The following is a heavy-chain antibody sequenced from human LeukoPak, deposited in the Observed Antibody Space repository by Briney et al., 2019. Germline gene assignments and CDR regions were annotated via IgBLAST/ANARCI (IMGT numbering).Heavy chain of an antibody. Sequence: SETLSLTCTVSGGSISSYYWSWIRQPAGKGLEWIERIYTSGSTNYNPSLKSRVTMSVDTSKNQFSLKLSSVTAADTAVYYCARDLPYYYDSSGYYYESHDAFDIWGQGTMVAVSS. D-gene: IGHD3-22*01. J-gene: IGHJ3*02. V-gene: IGHV4-4*07. CDR1: GGSISSYY. CDR3: ARDLPYYYDSSGYYYESHDAFDI. CDR2: IYTSGST.